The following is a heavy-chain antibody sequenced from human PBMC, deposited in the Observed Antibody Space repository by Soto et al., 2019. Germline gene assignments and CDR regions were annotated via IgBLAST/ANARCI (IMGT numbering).Heavy chain of an antibody. CDR1: GFTFSSEA. V-gene: IGHV3-23*01. CDR3: ASACRDYYNRSGYPCRLTKY. Sequence: VGSXSLSCASSGFTFSSEALSWPRQAPGKGLEWVSAISGSGGSTYYVEPAKGRFTLPRAHSKNTRHLQMNTLRAEDTAVYSRASACRDYYNRSGYPCRLTKYWRQGTLVTVSS. CDR2: ISGSGGST. J-gene: IGHJ4*02. D-gene: IGHD3-22*01.